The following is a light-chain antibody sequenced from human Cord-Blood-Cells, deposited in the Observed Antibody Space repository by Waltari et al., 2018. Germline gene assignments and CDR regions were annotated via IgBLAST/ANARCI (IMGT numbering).Light chain of an antibody. V-gene: IGLV3-1*01. CDR1: KLGDTY. CDR2: QDS. J-gene: IGLJ2*01. Sequence: SYELTQPPSVSVSPGQTASITCSGDKLGDTYACWYQQKPGQSPVLVIYQDSKRPSGIPMRFSGSNYGNAATLTIGGTQAMDEADYYCQAWDSSTVVFGGGTKLTVL. CDR3: QAWDSSTVV.